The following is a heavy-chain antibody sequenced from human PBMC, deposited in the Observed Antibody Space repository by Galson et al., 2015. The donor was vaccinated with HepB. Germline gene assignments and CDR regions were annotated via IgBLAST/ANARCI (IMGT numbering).Heavy chain of an antibody. V-gene: IGHV5-51*01. Sequence: QSGAEVKKPGESLKISCKGSGYSFTSYWIGWVRQMPGKGLEWMGIIYPGDSDTRYSPSFQGQVTISADKSISTAYLQWSSLKASDTAMYYCARHGLRWPGDYYYYYMDVWGKGTTVTVSS. J-gene: IGHJ6*03. CDR3: ARHGLRWPGDYYYYYMDV. CDR1: GYSFTSYW. CDR2: IYPGDSDT. D-gene: IGHD5-24*01.